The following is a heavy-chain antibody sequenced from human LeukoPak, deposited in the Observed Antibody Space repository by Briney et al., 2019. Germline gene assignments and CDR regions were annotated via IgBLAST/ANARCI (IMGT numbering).Heavy chain of an antibody. CDR1: GGSISSSNW. J-gene: IGHJ5*02. D-gene: IGHD2-8*02. V-gene: IGHV4-4*02. CDR3: VQVLAGGFDP. CDR2: IYHSGSF. Sequence: SETLSLTCAVSGGSISSSNWGSWVRQPPGKGLEWIGEIYHSGSFNYNPSLQSRVPISLDKSQTQFSLRLTSVTAADTAVYYCVQVLAGGFDPWGQGTLVTVSS.